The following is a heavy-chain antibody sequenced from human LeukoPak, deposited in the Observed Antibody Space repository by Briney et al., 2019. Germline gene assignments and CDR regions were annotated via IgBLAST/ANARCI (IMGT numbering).Heavy chain of an antibody. CDR3: ARAGYSYGYGYYYMDV. V-gene: IGHV4-34*01. D-gene: IGHD5-18*01. CDR1: GGSFSGYY. Sequence: SETLSLTCAVYGGSFSGYYWSWIRQPPGKGLEWIGEINHSGSTNYNPSLKSRVTISVDTSKNQFSLKLSSVTAADTAVYHCARAGYSYGYGYYYMDVWGKGTKVTVSS. J-gene: IGHJ6*03. CDR2: INHSGST.